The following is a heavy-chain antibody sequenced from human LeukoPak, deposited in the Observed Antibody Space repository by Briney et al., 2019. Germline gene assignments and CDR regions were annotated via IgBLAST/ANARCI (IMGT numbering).Heavy chain of an antibody. V-gene: IGHV4-39*01. J-gene: IGHJ4*02. CDR3: ARLTVTTAFDY. CDR2: IYYSGST. D-gene: IGHD4-17*01. Sequence: SETLSLTCTVSGGPISSSSYYWGWIRQPPGKGLEWIGSIYYSGSTYYNPSLKSRVTISVDTSKNQFSLKLSSVTAADTAVYYCARLTVTTAFDYWGQGTLVTVSS. CDR1: GGPISSSSYY.